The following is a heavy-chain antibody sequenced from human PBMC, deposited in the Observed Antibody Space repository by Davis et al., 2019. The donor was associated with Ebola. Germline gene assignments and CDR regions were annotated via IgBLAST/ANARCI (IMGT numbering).Heavy chain of an antibody. CDR3: AKGMHGGYVPCVLDY. CDR1: GFAFPTYW. CDR2: LHNDGSDT. Sequence: PGGSLRPSCAALGFAFPTYWTHWVRQAPGKGLEWVSSLHNDGSDTKYADPVEGRFTISRANAKTTLYLQMNSRRAEDTSVYYCAKGMHGGYVPCVLDYWGQGTQVTVSS. J-gene: IGHJ4*02. V-gene: IGHV3-74*03. D-gene: IGHD5-12*01.